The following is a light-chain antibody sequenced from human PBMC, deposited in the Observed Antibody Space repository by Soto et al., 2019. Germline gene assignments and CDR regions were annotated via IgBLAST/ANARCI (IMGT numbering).Light chain of an antibody. CDR2: DAS. J-gene: IGKJ3*01. CDR3: QPYGTSVM. Sequence: ALSQSPGTLSLSPGETATLSCRASQSLRRTYLAWYQQKPGQAPRIIIYDASSRAAGTPDGFSGSGSGTDFTLTTNRLEPEGFAVYYCQPYGTSVMFGPGTRVDI. V-gene: IGKV3-20*01. CDR1: QSLRRTY.